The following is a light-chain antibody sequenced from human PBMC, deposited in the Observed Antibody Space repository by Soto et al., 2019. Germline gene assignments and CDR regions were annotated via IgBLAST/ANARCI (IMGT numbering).Light chain of an antibody. CDR3: SSYTSSSTPV. J-gene: IGLJ2*01. CDR2: EVS. CDR1: SSDVGGYNY. Sequence: QLVLTQPASVSGSPGQSITISCTGTSSDVGGYNYVSWYQQHPDKAPKLMIYEVSNRPSGVSNRFSGSKSGNTASLTISGLQAEDEADYYCSSYTSSSTPVFGGGTKLTVL. V-gene: IGLV2-14*01.